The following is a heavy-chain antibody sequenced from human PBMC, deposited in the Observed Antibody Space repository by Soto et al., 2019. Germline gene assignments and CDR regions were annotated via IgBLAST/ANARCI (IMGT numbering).Heavy chain of an antibody. CDR3: ARGVTMIVVDSH. V-gene: IGHV1-46*01. J-gene: IGHJ3*01. CDR1: GYTFTSFA. Sequence: ASVKVSCKASGYTFTSFAMHWVRQAPGQRLEWMGWINPSGGSTSYAQKFQGRVTMTRDTSTSTVYMELSSLRSEDTAVYYCARGVTMIVVDSHWGQGTMVTVSS. CDR2: INPSGGST. D-gene: IGHD3-22*01.